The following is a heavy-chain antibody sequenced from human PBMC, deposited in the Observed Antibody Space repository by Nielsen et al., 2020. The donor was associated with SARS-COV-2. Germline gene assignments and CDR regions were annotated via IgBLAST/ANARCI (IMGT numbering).Heavy chain of an antibody. CDR2: IWYDGSNK. V-gene: IGHV3-33*08. D-gene: IGHD4-17*01. CDR1: GFTFGSYG. Sequence: GGSLRLSCAASGFTFGSYGMHWVRQAPGKGLEWVAVIWYDGSNKYYADSVKGRFTISRDNSKNTLYLQMNSLRAEDTAVYYCARDLAYGDYADYWGQGTLVTVSS. CDR3: ARDLAYGDYADY. J-gene: IGHJ4*02.